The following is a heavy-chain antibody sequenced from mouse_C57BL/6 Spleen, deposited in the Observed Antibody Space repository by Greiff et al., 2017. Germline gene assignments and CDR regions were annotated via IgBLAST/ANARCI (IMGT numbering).Heavy chain of an antibody. J-gene: IGHJ3*01. CDR3: ARDLYYDYDEVAY. D-gene: IGHD2-4*01. CDR2: ISDGGSYT. V-gene: IGHV5-4*01. Sequence: VQLVESGGGLVKPGGSLKLSCAASGFTFSSYAMSWVRQTPEKRLEWVATISDGGSYTYYPDNVKGRFTISRDNAKNNLYLQMSHLKSEDTAMYYCARDLYYDYDEVAYWGQGTPVTVSA. CDR1: GFTFSSYA.